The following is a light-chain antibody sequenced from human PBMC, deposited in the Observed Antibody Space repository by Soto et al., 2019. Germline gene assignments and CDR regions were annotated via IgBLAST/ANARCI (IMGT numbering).Light chain of an antibody. V-gene: IGKV1-5*01. J-gene: IGKJ1*01. CDR2: DAS. CDR3: QQYNSFWT. CDR1: QSITSW. Sequence: DIQMTQSPSTLSASVGDRVTITCRATQSITSWLAWYQQKPGKAPKLLIYDASSLESRVPSRFSGSGSGTEFTLTISSLRPDDFATYYCQQYNSFWTFGQGTKVEIK.